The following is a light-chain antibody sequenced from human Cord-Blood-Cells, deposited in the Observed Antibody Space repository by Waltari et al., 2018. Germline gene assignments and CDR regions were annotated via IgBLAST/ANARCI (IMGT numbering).Light chain of an antibody. V-gene: IGLV2-11*01. J-gene: IGLJ3*02. Sequence: QSVTISCTGTSSDVGGYNYVSWYQQQPGKAPKLMIYDVSKRPSGVPDRFSGSKSGNTASLTISGLQAEDEADYYCCSYAGSYTWVFGGGTKLTVL. CDR1: SSDVGGYNY. CDR3: CSYAGSYTWV. CDR2: DVS.